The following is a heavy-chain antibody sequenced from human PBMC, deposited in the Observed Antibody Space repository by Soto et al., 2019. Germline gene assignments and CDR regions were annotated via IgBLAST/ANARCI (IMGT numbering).Heavy chain of an antibody. CDR2: ISSSSSYI. D-gene: IGHD5-12*01. CDR3: AGNSGYDGFDY. Sequence: EVQLVESGGGLVKPGGSLRLSCAASGFTFSSYSMNWVRQAPGKGLEWVSSISSSSSYIYYADSVKGRLTISRDNAKNSLYLQMNSLRAEDTAVYYCAGNSGYDGFDYWGQGTLVTVSS. CDR1: GFTFSSYS. V-gene: IGHV3-21*01. J-gene: IGHJ4*02.